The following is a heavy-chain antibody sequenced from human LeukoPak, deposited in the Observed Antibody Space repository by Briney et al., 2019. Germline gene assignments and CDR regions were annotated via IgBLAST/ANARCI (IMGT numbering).Heavy chain of an antibody. CDR1: GFTFSSYS. D-gene: IGHD3-3*01. V-gene: IGHV3-21*01. J-gene: IGHJ4*02. CDR3: ARDPSPMYYDFWSGYPYYFDY. CDR2: ISSSSSYI. Sequence: GGSLRLSCAASGFTFSSYSMNWVRQAPGKGLEWVSSISSSSSYIYYADSVKGRFTISRDNAKNSLYLQMNSLRAEDTAVYYCARDPSPMYYDFWSGYPYYFDYWGQGTLVTVSS.